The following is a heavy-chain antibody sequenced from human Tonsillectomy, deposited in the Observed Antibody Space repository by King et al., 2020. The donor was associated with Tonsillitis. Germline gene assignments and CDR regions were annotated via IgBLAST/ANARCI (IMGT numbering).Heavy chain of an antibody. V-gene: IGHV1-69*01. J-gene: IGHJ4*02. CDR1: GGTFNNLS. CDR3: ATMRRYGAASYEFDY. D-gene: IGHD3-10*01. Sequence: HVQLVESGAEVKKPGSSVKVSCRTSGGTFNNLSINWVRQAPGQGLEWMGGIIPVFGTAKYAQKFQDRVTISADGSTTTAFMELSDLRSEDSAIYYCATMRRYGAASYEFDYWGQGTLVTVSS. CDR2: IIPVFGTA.